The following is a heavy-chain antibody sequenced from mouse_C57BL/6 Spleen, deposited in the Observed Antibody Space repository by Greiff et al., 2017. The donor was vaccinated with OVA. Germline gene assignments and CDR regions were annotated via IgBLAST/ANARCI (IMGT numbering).Heavy chain of an antibody. CDR2: ISDGGSYT. D-gene: IGHD4-1*01. CDR1: GFTFSSYA. CDR3: ARVTGTRYYFDY. V-gene: IGHV5-4*03. J-gene: IGHJ2*01. Sequence: DVKLVESGGGLVKPGGSLKLSCAASGFTFSSYAMSWVRQTPEKRLEWVATISDGGSYTYYPDNVKGRFTISRDNAKNNLYLQMSHLKSEDTAMYYCARVTGTRYYFDYWGQGTTLTVSS.